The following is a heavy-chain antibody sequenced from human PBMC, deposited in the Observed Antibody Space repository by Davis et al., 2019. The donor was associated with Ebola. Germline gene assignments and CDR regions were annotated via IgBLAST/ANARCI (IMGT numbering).Heavy chain of an antibody. V-gene: IGHV5-51*01. CDR3: ARQTHHFLSGPRTWFDP. D-gene: IGHD3-3*02. CDR2: IYPCDSDT. CDR1: GYSFTSYW. J-gene: IGHJ5*02. Sequence: GESLKISCKGSGYSFTSYWIGWVRQMPGKGLEWMGIIYPCDSDTRYSPSFQGPVTISADKSISTAYLQWNSLKASDTAMYYCARQTHHFLSGPRTWFDPWGQGTLVTVSS.